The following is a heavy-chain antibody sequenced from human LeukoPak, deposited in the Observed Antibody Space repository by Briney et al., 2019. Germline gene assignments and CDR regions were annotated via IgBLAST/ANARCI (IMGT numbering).Heavy chain of an antibody. D-gene: IGHD6-19*01. J-gene: IGHJ4*02. V-gene: IGHV3-53*01. CDR2: IYAGGTT. CDR3: ARETLAGFDY. CDR1: GFTVSSNY. Sequence: GGSLRLSCAASGFTVSSNYMSWVRQAPRKGLEWVSVIYAGGTTYYADSVKGRFNISRDDSKNTVYLQINSLSAEDTAIYYCARETLAGFDYWGQGTLVTVSS.